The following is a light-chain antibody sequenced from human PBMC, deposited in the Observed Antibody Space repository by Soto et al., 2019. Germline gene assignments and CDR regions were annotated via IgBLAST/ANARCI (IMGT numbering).Light chain of an antibody. J-gene: IGKJ1*01. CDR3: QQYGTSAGT. Sequence: EIVLTQSLGTLSLSPGERATLSCRASQSVSSSHLAWYQQNPGQAPRLLIYGATSRATGIPDRFSGSGSGTDFTLTISRLEPEDFAVYYCQQYGTSAGTFGQGTKVEIK. CDR1: QSVSSSH. V-gene: IGKV3-20*01. CDR2: GAT.